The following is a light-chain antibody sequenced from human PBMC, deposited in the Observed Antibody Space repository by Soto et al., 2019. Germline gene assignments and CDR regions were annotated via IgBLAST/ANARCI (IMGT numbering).Light chain of an antibody. CDR1: QSLSVSY. Sequence: EIVLTQSPGTLSLSPGERATLSCRASQSLSVSYLAWYQQKPGQAPRLLIYGASTRATGVPARFSGSGSGTEFTLTISSLQSEDFAVYYCQQYNNWPPITFGQGTRLEIK. CDR3: QQYNNWPPIT. V-gene: IGKV3-15*01. CDR2: GAS. J-gene: IGKJ5*01.